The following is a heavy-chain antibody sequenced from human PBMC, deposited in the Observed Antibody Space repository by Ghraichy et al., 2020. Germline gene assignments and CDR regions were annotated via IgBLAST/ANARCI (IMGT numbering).Heavy chain of an antibody. J-gene: IGHJ3*02. CDR3: ARETRGSDSFDI. D-gene: IGHD3-16*01. V-gene: IGHV3-23*01. Sequence: GGSLRLSCAASRFTFSSYAMSWVRQAPGKGLEWVSAISGSADSTYYAESVMGRFTISRDNSKNTLYMQMNSLRAEDTAVYYCARETRGSDSFDIWGQGTMVTV. CDR1: RFTFSSYA. CDR2: ISGSADST.